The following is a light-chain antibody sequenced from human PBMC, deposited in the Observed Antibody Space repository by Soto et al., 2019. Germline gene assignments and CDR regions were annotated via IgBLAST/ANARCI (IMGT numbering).Light chain of an antibody. Sequence: DIPMTQSPSTLSASVGDTVTITCRASQSISSWLAWYQQKPGKSPKLLIFDASSLESGVPSRFSGSQSGTEFTLTISSLQPDEFATYYCQQYDSYPYTFGQGTKLEIK. CDR2: DAS. CDR3: QQYDSYPYT. J-gene: IGKJ2*01. CDR1: QSISSW. V-gene: IGKV1-5*01.